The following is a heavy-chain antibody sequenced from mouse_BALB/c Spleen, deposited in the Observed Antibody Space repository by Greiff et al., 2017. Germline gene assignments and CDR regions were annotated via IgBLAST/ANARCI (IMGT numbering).Heavy chain of an antibody. D-gene: IGHD2-10*02. CDR3: VRQGMTPDYALDS. V-gene: IGHV1S135*01. CDR2: IDPYNGGT. J-gene: IGHJ4*01. CDR1: GYSFTDYN. Sequence: EVQVVESGPELVKPGASVKVSCKASGYSFTDYNMYWVKQSHGKSLEWIGYIDPYNGGTSYNQKFKGKATLTVDKSSSTAFMHLNSLTSEDSAVYYCVRQGMTPDYALDSTGQEESVTASP.